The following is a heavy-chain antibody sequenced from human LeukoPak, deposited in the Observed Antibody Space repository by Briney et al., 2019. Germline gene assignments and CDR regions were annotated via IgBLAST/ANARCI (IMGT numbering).Heavy chain of an antibody. J-gene: IGHJ6*03. Sequence: GGSLRLSCAASGFTFSSYAMHWVRQAPGKGLEWVAVISYDGSNKYYADSVKGRFTISRDNSKNTLYLQMNSLRAEDTAVYYCARTPIKEVVIAIGPPNYMDVWGKGTTVTVSS. CDR3: ARTPIKEVVIAIGPPNYMDV. CDR1: GFTFSSYA. V-gene: IGHV3-30-3*01. CDR2: ISYDGSNK. D-gene: IGHD2-21*01.